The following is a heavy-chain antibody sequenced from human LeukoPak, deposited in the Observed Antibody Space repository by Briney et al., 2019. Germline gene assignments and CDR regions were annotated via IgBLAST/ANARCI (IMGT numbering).Heavy chain of an antibody. D-gene: IGHD2-15*01. CDR3: ARYSWSASTPGSWFDP. CDR1: GGSVSSYF. Sequence: SETLSLTCTVSGGSVSSYFWSWIRQPPGKGLEWIGYIYNNGNNNYNPSLKSRISISVDTPKNQISLKLSSVTAADTALYYCARYSWSASTPGSWFDPWGQGTLVTVSS. V-gene: IGHV4-59*08. CDR2: IYNNGNN. J-gene: IGHJ5*02.